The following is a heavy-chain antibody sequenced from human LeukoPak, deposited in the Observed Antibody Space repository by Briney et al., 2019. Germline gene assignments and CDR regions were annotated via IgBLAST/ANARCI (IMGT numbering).Heavy chain of an antibody. CDR1: GFTVSSNY. V-gene: IGHV3-66*02. Sequence: PGGSLRLSCAASGFTVSSNYMSWVRQAPGKGLEWVSVIYSGGSTYYADSVKGRFTISRDNSKNTLYLQMNSLRAEDTAVYYCARSVYDFWSGYVGWFDPWGQATLVTVSS. J-gene: IGHJ5*02. CDR2: IYSGGST. D-gene: IGHD3-3*01. CDR3: ARSVYDFWSGYVGWFDP.